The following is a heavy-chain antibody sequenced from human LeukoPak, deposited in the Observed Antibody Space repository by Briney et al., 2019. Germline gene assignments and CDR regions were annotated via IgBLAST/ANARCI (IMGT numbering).Heavy chain of an antibody. CDR1: GGSISSYY. CDR3: ARGTDWFDP. D-gene: IGHD1-1*01. Sequence: SETLPLTCTVSGGSISSYYWSWIRQPPGKGLEWIGYIYYSGSTNYNPSLKSRVTISVDTSKNQFSLKLSSVTAADTAVYYCARGTDWFDPWGQGTLVTVSS. J-gene: IGHJ5*02. V-gene: IGHV4-59*08. CDR2: IYYSGST.